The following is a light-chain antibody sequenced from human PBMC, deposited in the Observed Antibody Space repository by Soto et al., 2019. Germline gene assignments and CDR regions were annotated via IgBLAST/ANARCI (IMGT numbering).Light chain of an antibody. Sequence: QSALTQPASVSGSPGQSITISCTGTSSDVGGYNYVSWYQQHPGKAPKLMIYDVSNRPSGVSNRFSGSKSGNTASLTISGLQAEDEADYYCSSYTCSSTVVFGGGTKVTV. V-gene: IGLV2-14*01. CDR3: SSYTCSSTVV. CDR2: DVS. CDR1: SSDVGGYNY. J-gene: IGLJ2*01.